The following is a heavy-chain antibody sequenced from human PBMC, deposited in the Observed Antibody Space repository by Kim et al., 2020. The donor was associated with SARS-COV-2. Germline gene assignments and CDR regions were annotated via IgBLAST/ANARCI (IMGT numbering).Heavy chain of an antibody. V-gene: IGHV7-4-1*02. Sequence: QGFTGRFVFSLDTSVSTAYLQISSLKAEDTAVYYCARDRSSSSSLYYFDYWGQGTLVTVSS. D-gene: IGHD6-6*01. J-gene: IGHJ4*02. CDR3: ARDRSSSSSLYYFDY.